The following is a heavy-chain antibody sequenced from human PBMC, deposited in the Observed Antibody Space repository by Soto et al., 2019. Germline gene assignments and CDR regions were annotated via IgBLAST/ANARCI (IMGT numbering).Heavy chain of an antibody. CDR3: AKGRRSESYRSRGFDY. V-gene: IGHV3-23*01. CDR2: ISGSGDST. Sequence: EVQLLESGGGLVQPGGSLRLSCAASEFTFTSYAMSWVRQAPGKGLEWVSDISGSGDSTYYADSVKGRFTISRDNSKNSLDLQMNSLRADDTAVYYCAKGRRSESYRSRGFDYWGQGTLVTVS. D-gene: IGHD1-26*01. J-gene: IGHJ4*02. CDR1: EFTFTSYA.